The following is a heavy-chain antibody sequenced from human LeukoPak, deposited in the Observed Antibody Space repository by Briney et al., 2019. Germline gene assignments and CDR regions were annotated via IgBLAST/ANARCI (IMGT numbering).Heavy chain of an antibody. J-gene: IGHJ5*02. Sequence: ASVKVSCKASVGTFSSYAISWVRQAPGQGLEWMGGIIPIFGTANYAQKFQGRVTITTDESTSTAYMALSSLRSEDTAVYYCARDVGEIITIFGVVGVTGNWFDPWGQGTLVTVSS. V-gene: IGHV1-69*05. CDR3: ARDVGEIITIFGVVGVTGNWFDP. CDR2: IIPIFGTA. D-gene: IGHD3-3*01. CDR1: VGTFSSYA.